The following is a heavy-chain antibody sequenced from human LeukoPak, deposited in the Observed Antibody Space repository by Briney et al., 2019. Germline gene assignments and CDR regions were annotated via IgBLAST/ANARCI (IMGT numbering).Heavy chain of an antibody. V-gene: IGHV3-21*01. J-gene: IGHJ4*02. CDR2: ISSSSSYI. CDR1: GFTFSSYS. Sequence: PGGSLRLSCAASGFTFSSYSMNWVRQAPGKGLEWVSSISSSSSYIYYADSVKGRFTISRDNAKNSLYLQMNSLRAEDTAVYYCARDGGGYYPLYYFDYWGQGTLVAVSS. D-gene: IGHD3-22*01. CDR3: ARDGGGYYPLYYFDY.